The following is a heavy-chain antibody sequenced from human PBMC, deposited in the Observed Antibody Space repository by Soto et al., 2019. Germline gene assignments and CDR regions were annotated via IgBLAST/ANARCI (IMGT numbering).Heavy chain of an antibody. V-gene: IGHV1-69*13. CDR2: IIPIFGTA. CDR3: ARAFRDCSGGSCYWAPFDY. CDR1: GGTFSSYA. J-gene: IGHJ4*02. Sequence: GASVKVSCKASGGTFSSYAISWVRQAPGQGLEWMGGIIPIFGTANYAQKFQGRVTITADESTSTAYMELSSLRSEDTAVYYCARAFRDCSGGSCYWAPFDYWGQGTLVTVSS. D-gene: IGHD2-15*01.